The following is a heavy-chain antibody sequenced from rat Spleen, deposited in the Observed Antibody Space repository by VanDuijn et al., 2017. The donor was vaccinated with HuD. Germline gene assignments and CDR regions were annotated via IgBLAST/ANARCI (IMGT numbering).Heavy chain of an antibody. CDR3: GKDMNYYSSYPFYVMGA. J-gene: IGHJ4*01. V-gene: IGHV5S13*01. CDR1: GFTFSNYG. D-gene: IGHD1-2*01. Sequence: EVQLVESGGGLVQPGRSLKLSCAASGFTFSNYGMAWVRQTPTKGLEWVASISTGCGNTYYRDSVKGRFTISRDNAESTLYLQMNSLRSEDTATYYCGKDMNYYSSYPFYVMGAWGQGTSVTVSS. CDR2: ISTGCGNT.